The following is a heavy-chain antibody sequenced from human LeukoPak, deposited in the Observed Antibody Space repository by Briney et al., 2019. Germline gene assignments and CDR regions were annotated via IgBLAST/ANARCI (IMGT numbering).Heavy chain of an antibody. V-gene: IGHV4-4*07. CDR2: IYTSGST. D-gene: IGHD5-18*01. Sequence: PSETLSLTCTVSGGSISSYCWSWIRQPAGKGLEWIGRIYTSGSTNYIPSLKSRVTMSVDTSKNQFSLKLSSVTAADTAVYYCARDGGYSYGLIPDYWGQGTLVTVSS. CDR1: GGSISSYC. CDR3: ARDGGYSYGLIPDY. J-gene: IGHJ4*02.